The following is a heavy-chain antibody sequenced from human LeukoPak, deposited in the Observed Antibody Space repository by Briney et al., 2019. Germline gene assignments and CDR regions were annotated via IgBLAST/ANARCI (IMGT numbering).Heavy chain of an antibody. V-gene: IGHV3-74*01. Sequence: GGSLRLSCAASGFTFSSYWMHWVRQAPGKGLVWVSHINNYGSVTNYADSVKGRFTISRDNAKNSLYLQMNSLRAEDTAVYYCARETRVRWTDYWGQGILVTVSS. D-gene: IGHD5-24*01. CDR1: GFTFSSYW. CDR2: INNYGSVT. CDR3: ARETRVRWTDY. J-gene: IGHJ4*02.